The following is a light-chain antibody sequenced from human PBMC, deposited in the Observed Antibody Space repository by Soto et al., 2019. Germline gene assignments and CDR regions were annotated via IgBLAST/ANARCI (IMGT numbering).Light chain of an antibody. J-gene: IGKJ5*01. CDR2: AAS. CDR1: QSVRSSY. CDR3: QQRSNWPIT. V-gene: IGKV3D-20*02. Sequence: EIVLTQSPDTLSLSPGESATLSCRASQSVRSSYLAWYQQTPGQTPRLLIYAASSRATGIPARFSGSGSGTDFTLTISSLEPEDFAVYYCQQRSNWPITFGQGTRLEI.